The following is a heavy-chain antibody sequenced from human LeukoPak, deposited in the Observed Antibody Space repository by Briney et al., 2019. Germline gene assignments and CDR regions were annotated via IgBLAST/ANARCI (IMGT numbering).Heavy chain of an antibody. Sequence: SETLSLTCAVYGGSFSGYYWSWIRQPPGKGLEWIGEINHSGSTNYNPSLKSRVTISVDTSKNQFSLKLSSVTAADTAVYYCARVKRSITMVRGVIITVNSYYYYYMDVWGKGTTVTVSS. CDR2: INHSGST. J-gene: IGHJ6*03. D-gene: IGHD3-10*01. V-gene: IGHV4-34*01. CDR3: ARVKRSITMVRGVIITVNSYYYYYMDV. CDR1: GGSFSGYY.